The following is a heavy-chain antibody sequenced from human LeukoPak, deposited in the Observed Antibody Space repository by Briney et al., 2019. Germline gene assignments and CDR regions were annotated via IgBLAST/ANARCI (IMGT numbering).Heavy chain of an antibody. V-gene: IGHV1-2*02. D-gene: IGHD2-2*01. J-gene: IGHJ3*02. Sequence: ASVKVSCKASGGTFSSYAISWVRQAPGQGLEWMGWINPNSGGTNYAQKFQGRVTMTRDTSISTANMELSRLKSDDTAVYYCARVLYHYQREAFDIWGQGTMVTVSS. CDR2: INPNSGGT. CDR3: ARVLYHYQREAFDI. CDR1: GGTFSSYA.